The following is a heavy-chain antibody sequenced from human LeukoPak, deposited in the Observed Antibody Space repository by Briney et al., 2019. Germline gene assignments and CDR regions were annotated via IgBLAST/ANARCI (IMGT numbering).Heavy chain of an antibody. D-gene: IGHD6-19*01. J-gene: IGHJ6*02. CDR1: GYTFTSYG. Sequence: ASVKVSCKASGYTFTSYGISWVRQAPGQGLEWMGWISAYNGNTNYAQKLQGRVTMTTDTSTSTAYMELRSLRSDDTAVYYCARDPTIAVADYYYYYGMDVWGQGTTVTVSS. V-gene: IGHV1-18*01. CDR3: ARDPTIAVADYYYYYGMDV. CDR2: ISAYNGNT.